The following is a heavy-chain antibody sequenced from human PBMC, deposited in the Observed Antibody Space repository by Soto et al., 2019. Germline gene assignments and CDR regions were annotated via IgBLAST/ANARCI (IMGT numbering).Heavy chain of an antibody. Sequence: SETLSLTCTVSGGSINSYYWSWIRQPAGKGLEWIGRIYTSGSTNYNPSLKSRVTMSVDTSKNRFSLKLSSVTAADTAVYYCARGIYSKVGATIWFDPWGQGTLVNVSS. J-gene: IGHJ5*02. CDR2: IYTSGST. V-gene: IGHV4-4*07. CDR3: ARGIYSKVGATIWFDP. D-gene: IGHD1-26*01. CDR1: GGSINSYY.